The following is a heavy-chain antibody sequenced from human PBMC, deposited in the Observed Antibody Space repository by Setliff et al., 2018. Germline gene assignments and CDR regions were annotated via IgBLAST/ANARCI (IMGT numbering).Heavy chain of an antibody. CDR3: AYRSGYCFTTTCWNFDS. D-gene: IGHD2-2*01. CDR2: IFWDDEK. V-gene: IGHV2-5*02. J-gene: IGHJ4*02. Sequence: VSGPTLVNPTQTLTMTCTVSGFSLSTSGVGVGWIRQPPGKALEWLAMIFWDDEKLYRPSLKNRLTITKDSLKRQVVLTLTNVDPMDTATYYCAYRSGYCFTTTCWNFDSWGPGALVTVSS. CDR1: GFSLSTSGVG.